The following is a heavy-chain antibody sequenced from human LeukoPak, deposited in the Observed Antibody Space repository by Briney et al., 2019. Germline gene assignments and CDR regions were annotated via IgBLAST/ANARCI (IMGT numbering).Heavy chain of an antibody. D-gene: IGHD6-6*01. CDR3: ARNPGSSAEEWFDP. Sequence: SETLSLTCTGYGGSINSYYWSWNRHPRGKGLEWIGYNYYSGSTNYDPTLKRRVTISVDTSKNQFSLKLSSVTAADTAVYYCARNPGSSAEEWFDPWGQGTLVTVSS. CDR2: NYYSGST. CDR1: GGSINSYY. J-gene: IGHJ5*02. V-gene: IGHV4-59*08.